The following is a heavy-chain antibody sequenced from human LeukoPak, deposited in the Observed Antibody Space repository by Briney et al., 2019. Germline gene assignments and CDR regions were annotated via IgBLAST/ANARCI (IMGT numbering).Heavy chain of an antibody. CDR1: GDSIGSNY. J-gene: IGHJ5*02. V-gene: IGHV4-4*07. Sequence: SETLSLTCTVSGDSIGSNYWSWIRQPAGKGLEWIGRIYPSGSNYNPSLKSRVTISVDKSRNQFSLKLISVTAADTAMYYCAKSSGSYRPWGQGTLVTVSS. D-gene: IGHD1-26*01. CDR3: AKSSGSYRP. CDR2: IYPSGS.